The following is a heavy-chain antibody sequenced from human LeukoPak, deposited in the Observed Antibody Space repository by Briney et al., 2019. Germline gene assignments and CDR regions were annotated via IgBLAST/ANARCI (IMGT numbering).Heavy chain of an antibody. J-gene: IGHJ6*02. D-gene: IGHD6-6*01. CDR1: GYDFSKYY. CDR3: ARTKRSIAARPHYYYYGMDV. V-gene: IGHV5-51*01. CDR2: FYPGNSIP. Sequence: GESLKISCKGSGYDFSKYYIGWVRQMPGGGLEWMAVFYPGNSIPTYSPSFQGQVTISADKSISTAYLQWSSLKASDTAMYYCARTKRSIAARPHYYYYGMDVWGQGTTVTVSS.